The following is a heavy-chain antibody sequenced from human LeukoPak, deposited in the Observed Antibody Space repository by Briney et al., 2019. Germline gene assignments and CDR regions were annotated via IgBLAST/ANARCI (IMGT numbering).Heavy chain of an antibody. Sequence: PGGSLRLSXAASGFTFSNAWTSWVRQAPGKGLEWVGRIKSKTDGGTTDYAAPVKGRFTISRDDSKNTLYLQMNSLKTEDTAVYYCTTDGPMVRGVIAPNYYYYYMDVWGKGTTVTVSS. CDR2: IKSKTDGGTT. D-gene: IGHD3-10*01. CDR1: GFTFSNAW. CDR3: TTDGPMVRGVIAPNYYYYYMDV. V-gene: IGHV3-15*01. J-gene: IGHJ6*03.